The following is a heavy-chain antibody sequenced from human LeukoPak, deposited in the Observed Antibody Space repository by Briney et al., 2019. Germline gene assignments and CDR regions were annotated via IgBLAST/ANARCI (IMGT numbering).Heavy chain of an antibody. V-gene: IGHV4-39*01. CDR1: GGSISSSSYS. J-gene: IGHJ4*02. Sequence: PSETLSLTCTVSGGSISSSSYSWGWIRQPPGKGLEWIGSIYYSGSTYYNPSLKSRVTISVDTSKNQFSLKLSSVTAADTAVYYCARQEVGATGEILFDYWGQGTLVTVSS. CDR3: ARQEVGATGEILFDY. CDR2: IYYSGST. D-gene: IGHD1-26*01.